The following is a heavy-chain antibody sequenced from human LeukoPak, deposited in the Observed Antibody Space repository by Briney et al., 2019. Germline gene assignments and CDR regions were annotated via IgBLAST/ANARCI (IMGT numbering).Heavy chain of an antibody. CDR2: IKQDGSEK. J-gene: IGHJ4*02. D-gene: IGHD2-21*02. Sequence: PGGSLRLSCAASGFTFSSYWMLWVRQAPGKGLEWVASIKQDGSEKYYVDSMKGRFTISRDNAKNSLYLQMNSLRAEDTAVYYCARGLGVVTAIMTDWGQGTLVTVSS. CDR1: GFTFSSYW. CDR3: ARGLGVVTAIMTD. V-gene: IGHV3-7*01.